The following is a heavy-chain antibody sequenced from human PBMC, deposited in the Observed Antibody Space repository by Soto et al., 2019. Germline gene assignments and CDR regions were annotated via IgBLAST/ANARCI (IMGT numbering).Heavy chain of an antibody. CDR2: IYYSGST. Sequence: PSETLSLTXTVSGGSISSGGYYWSWIRQHPGKGLEWIGYIYYSGSTYYNPSLKSRVTISVDTSKNQFSLKLSSVTAADTAVYYCARVVDTAMVDYWGQGTLVTVSS. CDR1: GGSISSGGYY. V-gene: IGHV4-31*02. J-gene: IGHJ4*02. D-gene: IGHD5-18*01. CDR3: ARVVDTAMVDY.